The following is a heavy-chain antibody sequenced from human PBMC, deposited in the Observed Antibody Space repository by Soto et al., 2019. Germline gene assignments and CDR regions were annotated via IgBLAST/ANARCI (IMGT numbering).Heavy chain of an antibody. Sequence: NPSETLSLTCTVSGGSISSYYWSWIRQPPGKGLEWIGYIYYSGSTNYNPSLKSRVTISVDTSKNQFSLKLSSVTAADTAVYYCARDPDQGAFDYWGQGTLVTVSS. D-gene: IGHD1-26*01. CDR1: GGSISSYY. J-gene: IGHJ4*02. CDR2: IYYSGST. V-gene: IGHV4-59*01. CDR3: ARDPDQGAFDY.